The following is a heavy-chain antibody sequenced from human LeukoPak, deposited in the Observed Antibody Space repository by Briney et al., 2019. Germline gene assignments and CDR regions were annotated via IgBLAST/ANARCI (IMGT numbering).Heavy chain of an antibody. V-gene: IGHV4-59*10. Sequence: SETLSLTCAVYGGSFSGYYWSWIRQPAGKGLEWIGRIYTSGSTNYNPSLKSRVTMSVDTSKNQFSLKLSSVTAADTAVYYCARARLSLFDYWGQGTLVTVSS. J-gene: IGHJ4*02. CDR3: ARARLSLFDY. CDR1: GGSFSGYY. D-gene: IGHD2-21*02. CDR2: IYTSGST.